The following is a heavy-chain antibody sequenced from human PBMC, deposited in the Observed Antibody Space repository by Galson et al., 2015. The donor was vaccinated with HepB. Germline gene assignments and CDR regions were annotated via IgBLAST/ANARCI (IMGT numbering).Heavy chain of an antibody. CDR1: GFTFSSYA. D-gene: IGHD4-17*01. V-gene: IGHV3-23*01. Sequence: SLRLSCAVSGFTFSSYAMSWVRQAPGKGLEWVAAISGSGGSTYYADSVKGRFTISRDNAKNTLYLQMNSLRAEDTAVYYCAFNYGVDAFDIWGQGTMVTVSS. CDR3: AFNYGVDAFDI. J-gene: IGHJ3*02. CDR2: ISGSGGST.